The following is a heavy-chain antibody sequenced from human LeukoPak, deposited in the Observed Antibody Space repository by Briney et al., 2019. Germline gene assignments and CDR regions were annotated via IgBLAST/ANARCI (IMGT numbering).Heavy chain of an antibody. V-gene: IGHV3-74*01. D-gene: IGHD2-15*01. CDR3: ARDYCSGGSCYFAFDI. J-gene: IGHJ3*02. CDR1: GFTFSNYW. Sequence: GGSLRLSCAASGFTFSNYWMLWVRQAPGKGLMWVSLISTDGKSTRYAESVKGRFTISRDNSKNTLYLQMNSLRAEDTAVYYCARDYCSGGSCYFAFDIWGQGTMVTVSS. CDR2: ISTDGKST.